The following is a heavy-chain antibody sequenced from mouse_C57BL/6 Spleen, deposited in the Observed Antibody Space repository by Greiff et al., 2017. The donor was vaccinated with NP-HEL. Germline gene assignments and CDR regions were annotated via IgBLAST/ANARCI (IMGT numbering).Heavy chain of an antibody. Sequence: EVQLQQSGPELVKPGASVKISCKASGYTFTDYYMNWVKQSHGKSLEWIGDINPNNGGTSYNQKFKGKATLTVDKSSSTAYMELRSLTSEDSAVYYCARPWDEGAMDYWGQGTSVTVSS. CDR3: ARPWDEGAMDY. V-gene: IGHV1-26*01. CDR1: GYTFTDYY. J-gene: IGHJ4*01. CDR2: INPNNGGT. D-gene: IGHD4-1*01.